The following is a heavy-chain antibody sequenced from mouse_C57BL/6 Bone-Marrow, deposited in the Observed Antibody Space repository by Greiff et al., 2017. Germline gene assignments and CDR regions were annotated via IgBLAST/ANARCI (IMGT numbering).Heavy chain of an antibody. V-gene: IGHV1-47*01. D-gene: IGHD2-3*01. Sequence: QVQLKESGAELVKPGASVKMSCKASGYTFTTYPIEWMKQNHGKSLEWIGNFHPYNDDTKYNEKFKGKATLTVEKSSSTVYLELSRLTSDESAVYYCARKEDGYYPAWFAYWGQGTLVTVSA. CDR2: FHPYNDDT. CDR3: ARKEDGYYPAWFAY. J-gene: IGHJ3*01. CDR1: GYTFTTYP.